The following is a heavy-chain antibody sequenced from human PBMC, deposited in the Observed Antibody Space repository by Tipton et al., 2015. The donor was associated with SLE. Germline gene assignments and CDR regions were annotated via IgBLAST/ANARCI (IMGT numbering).Heavy chain of an antibody. V-gene: IGHV1-8*01. CDR1: GFTFASYD. D-gene: IGHD1-26*01. Sequence: QLVQSGAEVKKPGASVKVSCKASGFTFASYDISWVRQAPGQGLEWVGWMNPNSGNTGYAQKFQGRLIMTRSTSMTTAYMELSSLRSEDAAVYYCATVEPRSWAFDFWGQGTLVTVSS. CDR2: MNPNSGNT. J-gene: IGHJ4*02. CDR3: ATVEPRSWAFDF.